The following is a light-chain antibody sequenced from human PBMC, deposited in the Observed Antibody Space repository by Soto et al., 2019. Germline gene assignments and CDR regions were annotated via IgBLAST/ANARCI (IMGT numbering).Light chain of an antibody. CDR2: CAS. J-gene: IGKJ1*01. V-gene: IGKV3-15*01. Sequence: EVVMTQSPDTLSVSPGERVTLSCRASQSLRSNLAWYQQKPGQAPRLLIYCASTRATGIPARFSGSGSGTEFTLTISSLQSEDFAVYYCQQYNNFWTFGQGTKVEIK. CDR3: QQYNNFWT. CDR1: QSLRSN.